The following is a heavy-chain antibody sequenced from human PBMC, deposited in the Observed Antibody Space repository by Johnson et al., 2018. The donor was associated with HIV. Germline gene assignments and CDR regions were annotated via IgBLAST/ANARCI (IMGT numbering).Heavy chain of an antibody. CDR1: GFTFDDYG. CDR2: ISYDGSNV. J-gene: IGHJ3*02. CDR3: TKGEWGSRGYYTRVGGFSNHVFDI. V-gene: IGHV3-30*18. Sequence: QVQLVESGGGVVRPGDSLRLSCVASGFTFDDYGMNWVRLVPGKGLEWVAVISYDGSNVNYADSVKGRFTISRDNSKNTLYRQMNSLRAEDTAVYYCTKGEWGSRGYYTRVGGFSNHVFDIWGQVTMVTVSS. D-gene: IGHD3-3*01.